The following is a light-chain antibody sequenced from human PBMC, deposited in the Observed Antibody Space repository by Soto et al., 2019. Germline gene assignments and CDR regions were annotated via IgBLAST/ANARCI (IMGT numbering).Light chain of an antibody. Sequence: DIVMTQSPDSLAVSLGGRATINCKSNQSVLYSSNNRNNLAWYQQKAGQPPKLLIYWASTRESGVPDRFSGSGSGTDFTLTISSLQAEDVAVYYCQQHSSSPWTFGQGTKVEI. CDR2: WAS. CDR3: QQHSSSPWT. J-gene: IGKJ1*01. V-gene: IGKV4-1*01. CDR1: QSVLYSSNNRNN.